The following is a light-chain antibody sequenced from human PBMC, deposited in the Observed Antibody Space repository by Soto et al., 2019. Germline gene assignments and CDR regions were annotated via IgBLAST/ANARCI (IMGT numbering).Light chain of an antibody. CDR3: HQYASSPLT. Sequence: EIVLTQSPGTLSLSPGEGATLSCRPSQSVDSKYISWYQQKSGQAPRLLIYGASRRATGIPDRFSGSASGTDFTLTISRLEPEVFAVYYCHQYASSPLTFGGGT. CDR2: GAS. J-gene: IGKJ4*01. V-gene: IGKV3-20*01. CDR1: QSVDSKY.